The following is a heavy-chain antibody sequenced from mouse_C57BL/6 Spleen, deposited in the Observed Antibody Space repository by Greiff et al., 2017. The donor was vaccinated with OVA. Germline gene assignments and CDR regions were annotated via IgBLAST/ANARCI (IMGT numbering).Heavy chain of an antibody. Sequence: QVQLQQSGAELMKPGASVKLSCKATGYTFTGYWIEWVKQRPGHGLEWIGEILPGSGSTNYNEKFKGKATLTVDKSSSTAYMQLSSLTSEDSAVYYSARNPYYYGSSYDYWGQGTTLTVSS. D-gene: IGHD1-1*01. V-gene: IGHV1-9*01. CDR2: ILPGSGST. CDR3: ARNPYYYGSSYDY. J-gene: IGHJ2*01. CDR1: GYTFTGYW.